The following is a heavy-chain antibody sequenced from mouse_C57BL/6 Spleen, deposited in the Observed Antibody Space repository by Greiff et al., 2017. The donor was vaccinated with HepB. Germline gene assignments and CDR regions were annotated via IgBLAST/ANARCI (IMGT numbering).Heavy chain of an antibody. D-gene: IGHD2-2*01. J-gene: IGHJ3*01. CDR1: GYTFTSYW. V-gene: IGHV1-50*01. CDR3: ARGGGYDVDWFAY. CDR2: IDPSDSYT. Sequence: QVQLQQPGAELVKPGASVKLSCKASGYTFTSYWMQWVKQRPGQGLEWIGEIDPSDSYTNYNQKFKGKATLTVDTSSSTAYMQLSSLTSEDSAVYYCARGGGYDVDWFAYWGQGTLVTVSA.